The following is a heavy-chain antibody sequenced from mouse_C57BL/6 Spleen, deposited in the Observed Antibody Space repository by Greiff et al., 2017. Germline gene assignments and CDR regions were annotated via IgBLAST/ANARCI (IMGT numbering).Heavy chain of an antibody. CDR1: GYTFTDYY. CDR3: ARGPYYYGSSFDY. Sequence: VQLQQSGPELVKPGASVKISCKASGYTFTDYYMNWVKQSHGKSLEWIGDINPNNGGTSYNQKFKGKATLTVDKSSSTAYMELRSLTSEDSAVYYCARGPYYYGSSFDYWGQGTTLTVSS. J-gene: IGHJ2*01. V-gene: IGHV1-26*01. D-gene: IGHD1-1*01. CDR2: INPNNGGT.